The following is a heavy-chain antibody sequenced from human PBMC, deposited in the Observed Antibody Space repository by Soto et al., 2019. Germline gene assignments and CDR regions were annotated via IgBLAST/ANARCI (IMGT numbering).Heavy chain of an antibody. CDR2: ISGSGVST. D-gene: IGHD3-22*01. Sequence: GGSLSLSCAASGFTFSSYAMSWVRQAPGKGLEWVSAISGSGVSTYYADSVKGRFTISRDNSKNTLYLQMNSLRAEDTAVYYCAKVKTVPRYYYDSSGYAHFDYWGQGTLVTVSS. J-gene: IGHJ4*02. CDR3: AKVKTVPRYYYDSSGYAHFDY. V-gene: IGHV3-23*01. CDR1: GFTFSSYA.